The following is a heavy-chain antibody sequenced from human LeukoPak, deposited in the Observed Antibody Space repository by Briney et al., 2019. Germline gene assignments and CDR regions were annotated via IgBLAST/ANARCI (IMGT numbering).Heavy chain of an antibody. V-gene: IGHV3-30-3*01. Sequence: GRSLRLSCAASGFTFTSYTMHWVRQAPGKGLEWVAVISSDGSSKYHADSVKGRFTISRDNSKNTPYLQMNSLRTEDTAVYYCARDQGRIAAAGNYLSSGYWGQGTLVTVSS. CDR1: GFTFTSYT. CDR2: ISSDGSSK. CDR3: ARDQGRIAAAGNYLSSGY. D-gene: IGHD6-13*01. J-gene: IGHJ4*02.